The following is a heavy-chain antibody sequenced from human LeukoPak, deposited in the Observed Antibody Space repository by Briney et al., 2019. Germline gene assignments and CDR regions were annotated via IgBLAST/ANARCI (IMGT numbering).Heavy chain of an antibody. D-gene: IGHD1-1*01. CDR1: GFTFSSYA. CDR3: AKQDCGTTTGYDY. CDR2: IIGSGGST. Sequence: KPGESLRLSCAASGFTFSSYAMSWVRQAPGKGLEWVSGIIGSGGSTYYADSVKGQFTISRDKSKNTLYLQMNSLRAEGTAVYYWAKQDCGTTTGYDYWGQGTLVTVSS. J-gene: IGHJ4*02. V-gene: IGHV3-23*01.